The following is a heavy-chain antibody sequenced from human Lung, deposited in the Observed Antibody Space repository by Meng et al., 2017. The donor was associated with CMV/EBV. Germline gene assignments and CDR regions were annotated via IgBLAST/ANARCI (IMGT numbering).Heavy chain of an antibody. J-gene: IGHJ5*02. CDR2: TYSDGTT. Sequence: RVSRGHMSSAGYCWSWIRQHPEQGLEWIGYTYSDGTTHYNPSLRSRISISVDTSKKQFYLKLDSVTAADTAVYYCARQAPDNYFDTWGQGALVTVSS. CDR1: RGHMSSAGYC. CDR3: ARQAPDNYFDT. V-gene: IGHV4-31*03.